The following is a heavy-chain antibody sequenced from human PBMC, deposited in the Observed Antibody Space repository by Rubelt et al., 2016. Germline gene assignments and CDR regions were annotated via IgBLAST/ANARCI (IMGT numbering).Heavy chain of an antibody. CDR3: ARGYGSGTYWFDY. V-gene: IGHV4-39*07. CDR2: IHYSGST. Sequence: QLQVEESGPGLVKPSETLSLTCSVSGGSIRSATSYWGWIRQPPGKGLEWIGSIHYSGSTYDNPSLKSRVTISVDTSKNQFSLRLISVTAADTAVYYCARGYGSGTYWFDYWGQGTLVTVSS. D-gene: IGHD3-10*01. J-gene: IGHJ4*02. CDR1: GGSIRSATSY.